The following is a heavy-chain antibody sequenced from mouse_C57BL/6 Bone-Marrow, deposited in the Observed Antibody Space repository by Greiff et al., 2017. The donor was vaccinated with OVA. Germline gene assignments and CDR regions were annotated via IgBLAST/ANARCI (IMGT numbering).Heavy chain of an antibody. D-gene: IGHD1-1*01. J-gene: IGHJ2*01. CDR2: INPNNGGT. Sequence: VQLQQSGPELVKPGASVKISCKASGYTFTDYYMNWVKQSHGKSLEWIGDINPNNGGTSYNQKFKGKATLTVDKSSSTAYMELRSLTSEDSAVYYCARRATVVATRYYFDYWGQGTTLTVSS. V-gene: IGHV1-26*01. CDR3: ARRATVVATRYYFDY. CDR1: GYTFTDYY.